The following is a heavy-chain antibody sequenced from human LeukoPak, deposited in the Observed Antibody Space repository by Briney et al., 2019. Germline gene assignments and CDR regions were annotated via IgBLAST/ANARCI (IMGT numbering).Heavy chain of an antibody. Sequence: SETLSLTCAVYGGSFSGYYWSWIRQPPGKGLEWIGEINHSGSTNYNPSLKSRVTISVDTSKNQFSLKLSSVTAADTAVYYCARHSSGYMGNDYWGQGILVTVSS. CDR2: INHSGST. CDR1: GGSFSGYY. V-gene: IGHV4-34*01. D-gene: IGHD3-22*01. CDR3: ARHSSGYMGNDY. J-gene: IGHJ4*02.